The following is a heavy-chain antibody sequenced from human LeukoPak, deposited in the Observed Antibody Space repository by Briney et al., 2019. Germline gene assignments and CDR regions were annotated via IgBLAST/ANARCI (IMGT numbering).Heavy chain of an antibody. CDR1: GVTVSNNY. CDR2: IYSGGST. CDR3: ARDPPAVAANTYG. D-gene: IGHD6-6*01. V-gene: IGHV3-66*01. J-gene: IGHJ4*02. Sequence: GGSLRLSCAASGVTVSNNYMNWVRQAPGKGLEWVSLIYSGGSTYYADPVKGRFTISRDNSKNTLYLQMNSLRAEDTAVYYCARDPPAVAANTYGWGQGTLVTVSS.